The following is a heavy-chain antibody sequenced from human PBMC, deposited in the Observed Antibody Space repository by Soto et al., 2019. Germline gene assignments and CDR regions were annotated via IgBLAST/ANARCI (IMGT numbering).Heavy chain of an antibody. CDR3: FRDVGE. CDR1: GNIFTSQY. D-gene: IGHD3-10*01. V-gene: IGHV1-46*03. Sequence: QVQLVQSGAEVKKPGASVKVSCKVSGNIFTSQYMHWVRQAPGQGLEWMAMINPSGGRTSYAQMFQGRVTMTRDTSTSTVNMELSSLRTEDTAVYYCFRDVGEWGQGTVVTVSS. J-gene: IGHJ4*02. CDR2: INPSGGRT.